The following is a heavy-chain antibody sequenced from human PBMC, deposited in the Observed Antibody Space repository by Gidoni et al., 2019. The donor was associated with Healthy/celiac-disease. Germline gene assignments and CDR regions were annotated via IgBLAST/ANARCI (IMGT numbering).Heavy chain of an antibody. J-gene: IGHJ3*02. Sequence: QLQLQESGPGLVKPSETLSLNCTVSGGSISSSSYYWGWIRQPPGKGLEWIGSIYYSGSTYYNPSLKSRVTISVDTSKNQFSLKLSSVTAADTAVYYCARRGYSYGATRSGAFDIWGQGTMVTVSS. CDR2: IYYSGST. CDR1: GGSISSSSYY. D-gene: IGHD5-18*01. V-gene: IGHV4-39*07. CDR3: ARRGYSYGATRSGAFDI.